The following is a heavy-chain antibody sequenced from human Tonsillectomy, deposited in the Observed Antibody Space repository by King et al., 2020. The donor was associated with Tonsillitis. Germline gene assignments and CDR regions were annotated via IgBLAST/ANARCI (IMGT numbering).Heavy chain of an antibody. D-gene: IGHD3-22*01. J-gene: IGHJ6*03. V-gene: IGHV3-49*04. CDR3: TREGNYYDISGYYYDYYYYYMDV. CDR1: GFTFGDYA. Sequence: QLVQSGGGLVQPGRSLRLSCTASGFTFGDYAMSWVRQAPGKGLEWVGFIRSKAYGGTTEYAASVKGRFTISRDDSKSIAYLQMNSLKTEDTAVYYFTREGNYYDISGYYYDYYYYYMDVWGKGTTVTVSS. CDR2: IRSKAYGGTT.